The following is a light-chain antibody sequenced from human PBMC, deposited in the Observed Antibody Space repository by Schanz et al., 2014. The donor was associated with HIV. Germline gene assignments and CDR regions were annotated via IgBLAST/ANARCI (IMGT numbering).Light chain of an antibody. CDR1: SSNIGADYD. Sequence: QSVLTQPPSVSGAPGQRVTISCTGSSSNIGADYDVHWYQQLPGTAPKLLIYGNTNRPSGVPDRFSGSKSGNTASLTVSGLQAEDEADYYCQSYDSSLRGMVFGGGTKLTVL. CDR2: GNT. V-gene: IGLV1-40*01. J-gene: IGLJ2*01. CDR3: QSYDSSLRGMV.